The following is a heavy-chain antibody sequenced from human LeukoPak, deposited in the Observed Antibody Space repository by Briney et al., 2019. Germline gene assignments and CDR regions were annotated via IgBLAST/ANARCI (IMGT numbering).Heavy chain of an antibody. D-gene: IGHD3-3*02. CDR2: ISGGGGST. CDR1: GFTFTSYS. J-gene: IGHJ6*02. Sequence: PGGSLRLSCAASGFTFTSYSMNWVRQAPGKGLEWVSTISGGGGSTYYADSVKGRFTISRDNAKNSLYLQMNSLRAEDTAVYYCARAFLEWDYYYYGMDVWGQGTTVTVSS. CDR3: ARAFLEWDYYYYGMDV. V-gene: IGHV3-23*01.